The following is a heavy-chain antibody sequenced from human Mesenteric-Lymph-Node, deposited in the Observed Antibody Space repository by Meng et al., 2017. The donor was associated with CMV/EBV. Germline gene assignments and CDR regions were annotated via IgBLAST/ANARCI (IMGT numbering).Heavy chain of an antibody. Sequence: SGGTFSSYAISWVRQAPGQGLEWMGGIIPIFGTANYAQKFQGRVTITADKSTSTAYMELSSLRSEDTAVYYRARSGSYYISYWYFDLWGRGTLVTVSS. CDR2: IIPIFGTA. CDR1: GGTFSSYA. J-gene: IGHJ2*01. D-gene: IGHD3-10*01. CDR3: ARSGSYYISYWYFDL. V-gene: IGHV1-69*06.